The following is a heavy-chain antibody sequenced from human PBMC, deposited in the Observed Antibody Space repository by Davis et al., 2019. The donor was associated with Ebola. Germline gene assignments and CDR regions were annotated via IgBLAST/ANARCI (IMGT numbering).Heavy chain of an antibody. CDR2: IIPIFGTA. J-gene: IGHJ6*03. V-gene: IGHV1-69*13. D-gene: IGHD2-2*02. CDR3: ARVGCSSTSCYTNYYYYMDV. Sequence: SVKVSCKASGGTFSSYAISWVRQAPGQGLEWMGGIIPIFGTANYAQKFQGRVTITADESTSTAYMELSSLRSEDTAVYYCARVGCSSTSCYTNYYYYMDVWGKGTTVTVSS. CDR1: GGTFSSYA.